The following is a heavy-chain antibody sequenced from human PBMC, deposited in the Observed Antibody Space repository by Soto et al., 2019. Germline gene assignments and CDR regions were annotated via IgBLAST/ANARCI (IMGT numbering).Heavy chain of an antibody. J-gene: IGHJ4*02. CDR1: GFTFSSYI. Sequence: GSLRLSCAASGFTFSSYIMNCVRQAPGKGLEWVSSISSSSSYIYYADSVKGRFTISRDNAKNSLYLQMDSLRAEDTAVYYCERKYDILTRYAYWAQGTMVTVSS. CDR3: ERKYDILTRYAY. CDR2: ISSSSSYI. D-gene: IGHD3-9*01. V-gene: IGHV3-21*01.